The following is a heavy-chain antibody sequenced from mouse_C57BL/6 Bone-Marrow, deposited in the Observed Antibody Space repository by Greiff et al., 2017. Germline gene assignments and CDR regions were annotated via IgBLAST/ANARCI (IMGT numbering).Heavy chain of an antibody. J-gene: IGHJ3*01. CDR3: ARGGYDYGSFAY. Sequence: QVQLQQPGAELVKPGASVKMSCKASGYTFTSYWITWVKQRPGQGLEWIGDIYPGSGSTNYNEKFKSKATLTVDTSSSTAYMQLSSLTSEDSAVYYCARGGYDYGSFAYLGQGTLVTVSA. CDR2: IYPGSGST. CDR1: GYTFTSYW. D-gene: IGHD2-4*01. V-gene: IGHV1-55*01.